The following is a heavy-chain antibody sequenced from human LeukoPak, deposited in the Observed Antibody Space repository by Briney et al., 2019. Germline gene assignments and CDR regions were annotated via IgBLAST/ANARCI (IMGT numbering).Heavy chain of an antibody. Sequence: GGSLRLSCAASGFTFDDYAMHWVRQAPGKGLEWVSLISGDGGSTYYADSVKGRFTISRDNSKNSLYLQMNSLRTGDTALYYCAKDTGYSGYGDFGYWGQGTLVTVSS. CDR1: GFTFDDYA. D-gene: IGHD5-12*01. CDR3: AKDTGYSGYGDFGY. V-gene: IGHV3-43*02. CDR2: ISGDGGST. J-gene: IGHJ4*02.